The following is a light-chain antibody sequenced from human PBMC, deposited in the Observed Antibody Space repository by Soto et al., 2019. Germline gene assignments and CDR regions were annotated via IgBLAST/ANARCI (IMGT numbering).Light chain of an antibody. CDR2: GAS. J-gene: IGKJ1*01. V-gene: IGKV3-20*01. CDR3: QQYGISRQT. CDR1: QSVSSSY. Sequence: EMVLTQSPGTLSLSPGERATLSCRASQSVSSSYLAWYQQKPGQAPRLLISGASIRATGIPDRFSGSGSGTDFTLTISRLEPEDFAVYYCQQYGISRQTFGQGTKVEV.